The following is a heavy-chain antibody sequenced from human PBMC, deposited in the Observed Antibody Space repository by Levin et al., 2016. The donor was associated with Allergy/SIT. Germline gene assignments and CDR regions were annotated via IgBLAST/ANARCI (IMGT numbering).Heavy chain of an antibody. CDR1: GYTFTGYY. J-gene: IGHJ4*02. Sequence: ASVKVSCKASGYTFTGYYMHWVRQAPGQGLEWMGWINPNSGGTNYAQKFQGRVTMTRDTSISTAYMELSRLRSDDTAVYYCASTVQLERRAPLGGFDYWGQGTLVTVSS. D-gene: IGHD1-1*01. CDR2: INPNSGGT. CDR3: ASTVQLERRAPLGGFDY. V-gene: IGHV1-2*02.